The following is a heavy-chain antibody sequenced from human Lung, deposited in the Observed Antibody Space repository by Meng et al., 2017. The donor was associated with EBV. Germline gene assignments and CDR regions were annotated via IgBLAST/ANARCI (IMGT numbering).Heavy chain of an antibody. J-gene: IGHJ4*02. V-gene: IGHV4-34*01. CDR3: ARGRIKWLPLI. CDR1: GGSFSGYY. D-gene: IGHD5-12*01. CDR2: INHSGST. Sequence: QGQLQRWGAGLLEPPGALSLTCAVYGGSFSGYYGSWIRQPPGKGREWIGEINHSGSTNDNPSLKSRVTISVDTSKNQFSLKLSSVTAAVTAVYYCARGRIKWLPLIWGQGTLVTVSS.